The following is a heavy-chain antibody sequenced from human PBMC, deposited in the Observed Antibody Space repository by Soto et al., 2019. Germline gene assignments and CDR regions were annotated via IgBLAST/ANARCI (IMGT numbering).Heavy chain of an antibody. Sequence: SGPTLANPTQTLTLTCTFSGFSLSTSGMCVSWIRQPPGKALEWLALIDWDDDKYYSTSLKTRLTISKDTSKNQVILTMTNKDPVDKATYYCVQIDARYDSSGYPFDYWGQGTLVTVSS. D-gene: IGHD3-22*01. CDR2: IDWDDDK. J-gene: IGHJ4*02. V-gene: IGHV2-70*01. CDR3: VQIDARYDSSGYPFDY. CDR1: GFSLSTSGMC.